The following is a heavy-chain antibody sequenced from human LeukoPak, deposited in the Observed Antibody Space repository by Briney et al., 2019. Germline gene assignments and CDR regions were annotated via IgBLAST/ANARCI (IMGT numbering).Heavy chain of an antibody. Sequence: TPSETLSLTCTASGGSISSYYWSWIRQPPGKGLEWIGYIYYSGSTNYNPSLKSRVTISVDTSRNQFSLKLSSVTAADTAVYYCATGVDSSDSAFDIWGQGTMVTVSS. CDR2: IYYSGST. J-gene: IGHJ3*02. CDR3: ATGVDSSDSAFDI. CDR1: GGSISSYY. D-gene: IGHD3-22*01. V-gene: IGHV4-59*01.